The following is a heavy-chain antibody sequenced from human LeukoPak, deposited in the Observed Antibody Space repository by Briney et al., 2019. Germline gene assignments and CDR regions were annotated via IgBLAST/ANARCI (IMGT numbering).Heavy chain of an antibody. V-gene: IGHV1-24*01. Sequence: ASVKVSCKVSGYTLTELSMHWVRQAPGKGLDWMGGFDPEDGETIYAQKFQGRVTMTEDTSTDTAYMELSSLRSEDTAVYYCATWYSYGYYFDYWGQGTLVTVSS. D-gene: IGHD5-18*01. J-gene: IGHJ4*02. CDR1: GYTLTELS. CDR2: FDPEDGET. CDR3: ATWYSYGYYFDY.